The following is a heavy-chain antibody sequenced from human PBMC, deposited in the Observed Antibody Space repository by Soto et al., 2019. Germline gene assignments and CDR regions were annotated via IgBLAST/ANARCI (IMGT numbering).Heavy chain of an antibody. CDR2: IHPSGTA. CDR1: IRINNW. V-gene: IGHV4-4*02. J-gene: IGHJ4*02. D-gene: IGHD2-15*01. Sequence: SETLSLTCAVSIRINNWLSWVRQPPGKGLEWIGEIHPSGTARYSSSLKSRVTISVVQSNIQFSLTLSSVTAADTAVYYCATYLTPYTFDYWGQGALVTVSS. CDR3: ATYLTPYTFDY.